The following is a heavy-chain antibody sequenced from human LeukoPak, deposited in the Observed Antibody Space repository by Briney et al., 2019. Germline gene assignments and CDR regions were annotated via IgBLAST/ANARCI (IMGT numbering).Heavy chain of an antibody. CDR2: INPSGGST. D-gene: IGHD2-15*01. V-gene: IGHV1-46*01. CDR3: ARDLRTIAVSSGTIGY. CDR1: GYTFTSYY. J-gene: IGHJ4*02. Sequence: ASVKASCKASGYTFTSYYMHWVRQAPGQGLEWMGIINPSGGSTSYAQKFQGRVTMTRDTSTSTVYMELSSLRSEDTAVYYCARDLRTIAVSSGTIGYWGQGTLVTVSS.